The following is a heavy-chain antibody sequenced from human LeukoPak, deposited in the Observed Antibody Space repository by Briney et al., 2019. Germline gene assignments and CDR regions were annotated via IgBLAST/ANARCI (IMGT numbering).Heavy chain of an antibody. Sequence: GGSLRLSCAASGFTFSSYSMNWVRQAPGKGLEWVSSISSSSSYIYYADSVKGRFTISRDNAKNSLYLQMNSLRAEDTAVYYCARVAPVGNAMIPATQWLRYWGQGTLVTVSS. V-gene: IGHV3-21*01. CDR2: ISSSSSYI. CDR1: GFTFSSYS. D-gene: IGHD6-19*01. J-gene: IGHJ4*02. CDR3: ARVAPVGNAMIPATQWLRY.